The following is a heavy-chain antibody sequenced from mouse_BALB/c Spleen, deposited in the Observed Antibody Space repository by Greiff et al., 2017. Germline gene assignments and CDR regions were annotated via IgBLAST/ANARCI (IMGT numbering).Heavy chain of an antibody. CDR1: GFTFSSYA. D-gene: IGHD1-1*01. V-gene: IGHV5-6-5*01. CDR3: ARTVDYAMDY. CDR2: ISSGGST. Sequence: EVQLVESGGGLVKPGGSLKLSCAASGFTFSSYAMSWVRQTPEKRLEWVASISSGGSTYYPDSVKGRFTISRDNARNILYLQMSSLRSEDTAMYYCARTVDYAMDYWGQGTSVTVSS. J-gene: IGHJ4*01.